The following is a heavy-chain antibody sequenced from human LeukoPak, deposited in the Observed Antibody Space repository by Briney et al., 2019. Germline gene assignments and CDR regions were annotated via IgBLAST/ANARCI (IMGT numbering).Heavy chain of an antibody. D-gene: IGHD1-1*01. J-gene: IGHJ3*02. CDR1: GFTLSSYS. Sequence: PGGSLRLSCAASGFTLSSYSMEWVRQAPGEGLEWVSHLSSSTSTIYYADSVKGRFTISRDNAKNSLYLQMNSLIAEDTAVYYCARVLLERPGIDSFDIWGRGTMVTVSS. CDR3: ARVLLERPGIDSFDI. V-gene: IGHV3-48*01. CDR2: LSSSTSTI.